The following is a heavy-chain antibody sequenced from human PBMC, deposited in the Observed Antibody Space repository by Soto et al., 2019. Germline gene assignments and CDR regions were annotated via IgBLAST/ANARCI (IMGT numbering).Heavy chain of an antibody. D-gene: IGHD1-26*01. CDR2: ISYDGSNK. Sequence: PGGSLRLSCAASGFTFSSYAMHWVRQAPGKGLEWVAVISYDGSNKYYADSVKGRFTISRDNSKNTLYLQMNSLRAEDTAVYYCASGGAGAFDYWGQGTLVTISS. CDR3: ASGGAGAFDY. J-gene: IGHJ4*02. V-gene: IGHV3-30-3*01. CDR1: GFTFSSYA.